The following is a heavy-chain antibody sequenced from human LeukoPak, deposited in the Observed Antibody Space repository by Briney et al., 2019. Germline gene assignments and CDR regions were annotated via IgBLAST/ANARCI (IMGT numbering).Heavy chain of an antibody. V-gene: IGHV4-34*01. Sequence: SETLSLTCAVSGESFSGYYWTWIRQPPGEGLQWIGEINHSGSTYYNPSLKSRVTISVDTSKNQFSLKLSSVTAAETAVYFCARGVNNWNIDVFDIWGQGTMVTVSS. CDR3: ARGVNNWNIDVFDI. D-gene: IGHD1/OR15-1a*01. CDR2: INHSGST. CDR1: GESFSGYY. J-gene: IGHJ3*02.